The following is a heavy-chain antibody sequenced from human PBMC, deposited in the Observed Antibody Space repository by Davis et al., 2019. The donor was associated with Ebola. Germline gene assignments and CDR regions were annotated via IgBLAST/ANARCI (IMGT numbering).Heavy chain of an antibody. CDR1: GFSFSAYS. J-gene: IGHJ4*02. Sequence: GGSLRLSCAASGFSFSAYSMNWVRQAPGKGLEWISYISSGSSVIYYADSVKGRFTISRDNAKNSLYLQMNSLRDEDTAVYYCARYGGAGPQLNYWGQGTLVTVSS. CDR2: ISSGSSVI. CDR3: ARYGGAGPQLNY. V-gene: IGHV3-48*02. D-gene: IGHD6-19*01.